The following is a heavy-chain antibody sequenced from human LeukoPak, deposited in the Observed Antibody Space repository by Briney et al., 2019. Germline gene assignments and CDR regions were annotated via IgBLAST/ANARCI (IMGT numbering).Heavy chain of an antibody. CDR1: GYTFTGYY. CDR2: INPNSGGT. CDR3: AREKEDIVVVPAGIFDY. D-gene: IGHD2-2*01. V-gene: IGHV1-2*02. J-gene: IGHJ4*02. Sequence: GASVKVSCKASGYTFTGYYMHWVRQAPGQGLEWMGWINPNSGGTNYAQKFQGRVTMTRDTSISTAYMELSRLRSDDTAVYYCAREKEDIVVVPAGIFDYWGQGTLVTVSS.